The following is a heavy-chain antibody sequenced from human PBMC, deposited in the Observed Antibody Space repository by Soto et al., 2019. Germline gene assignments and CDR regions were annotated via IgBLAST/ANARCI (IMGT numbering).Heavy chain of an antibody. V-gene: IGHV3-23*01. CDR1: GFTFSSYA. D-gene: IGHD4-17*01. CDR2: ISGSGTNR. CDR3: ATDRVDYGDYRGLDY. Sequence: EVQLLESGGGLVQPGGSLRLSCAASGFTFSSYAMTWVRQAPGKGLEWVSAISGSGTNRYYADSVKGRFTISRDNSKNTLYLQMNSLRAGDTAVYYCATDRVDYGDYRGLDYWGQGTLVTVSS. J-gene: IGHJ4*02.